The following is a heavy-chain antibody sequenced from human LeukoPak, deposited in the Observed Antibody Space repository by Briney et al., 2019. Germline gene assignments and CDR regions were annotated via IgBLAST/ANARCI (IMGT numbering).Heavy chain of an antibody. CDR2: IYYRGTT. J-gene: IGHJ4*02. D-gene: IGHD3-10*01. CDR3: AGVFSGRRPFEL. V-gene: IGHV4-59*03. CDR1: GGSINDYY. Sequence: SETPSLTCTVSGGSINDYYWNWLRQPPGKGLEWIGFIYYRGTTSNNPSLKSRVTTSIDTSKKQFSLNLSSVTAADTAIYYCAGVFSGRRPFELWGQGILVTVSS.